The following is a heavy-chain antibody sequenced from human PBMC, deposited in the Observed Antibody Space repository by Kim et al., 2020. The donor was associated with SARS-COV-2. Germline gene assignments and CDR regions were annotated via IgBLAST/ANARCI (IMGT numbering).Heavy chain of an antibody. CDR3: ARRDGSGSYFYAFDI. D-gene: IGHD3-10*01. J-gene: IGHJ3*02. Sequence: SLKSRVTIAVDTSKNQFSLKLSSVTAADTAVYYCARRDGSGSYFYAFDIWGQGTMVTVSS. V-gene: IGHV4-39*01.